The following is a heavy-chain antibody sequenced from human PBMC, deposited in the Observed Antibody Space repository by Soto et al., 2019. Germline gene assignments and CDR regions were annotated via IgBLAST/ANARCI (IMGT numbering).Heavy chain of an antibody. D-gene: IGHD6-6*01. V-gene: IGHV3-43*01. Sequence: EVQLVESGGVVVQPGGSLRLSCAASGFTFDDYTMHWVRQAPGKGLEWVALISWDGGSTYYADSVKGRFTISRDNSKNSLYLQMNSLRTEDTALYYCAKARERIVRVRTGGMDVWGQGTTVTVSS. CDR1: GFTFDDYT. J-gene: IGHJ6*02. CDR2: ISWDGGST. CDR3: AKARERIVRVRTGGMDV.